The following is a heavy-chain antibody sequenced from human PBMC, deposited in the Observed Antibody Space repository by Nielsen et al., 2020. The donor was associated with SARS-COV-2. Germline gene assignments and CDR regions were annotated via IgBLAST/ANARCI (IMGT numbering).Heavy chain of an antibody. V-gene: IGHV3-7*01. CDR2: IKQDGNQK. D-gene: IGHD3-10*01. Sequence: VRQAPGKGLEWVANIKQDGNQKYYVDSVKGRFTVSRDNAKNSLYLQMNSLRAEDTAIYYCARDQVSYYYGSGSFFTYGMDVWGQGTTVTVSS. CDR3: ARDQVSYYYGSGSFFTYGMDV. J-gene: IGHJ6*02.